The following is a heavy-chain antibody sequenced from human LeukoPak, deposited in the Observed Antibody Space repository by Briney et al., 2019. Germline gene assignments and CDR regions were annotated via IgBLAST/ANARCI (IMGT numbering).Heavy chain of an antibody. CDR3: ARHAGGVTATGTSPFDY. V-gene: IGHV4-39*01. J-gene: IGHJ4*02. CDR2: IYYSGST. CDR1: GASFSSSTYY. D-gene: IGHD6-13*01. Sequence: SEPLSLTCTVSGASFSSSTYYWGWIRQPPGKGLEWFGSIYYSGSTYYNPSLKCRVTMSVDTSKNRFSLKLSSVSAADPAVYYCARHAGGVTATGTSPFDYWGQGTLVTVSS.